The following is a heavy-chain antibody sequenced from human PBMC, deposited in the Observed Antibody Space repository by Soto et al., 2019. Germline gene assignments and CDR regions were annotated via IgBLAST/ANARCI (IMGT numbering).Heavy chain of an antibody. V-gene: IGHV4-59*01. D-gene: IGHD3-3*01. J-gene: IGHJ6*02. Sequence: PSETLSLTCTVSGGSISSYYWSWIRQPPGKGLEWIGYIYYSGSTNYNPSLKSRVTISVDTSKNQFSLKLSSVTAADTAVYYCAREAMGFWSGTYYYYGMDVWGQGTTVTVSS. CDR3: AREAMGFWSGTYYYYGMDV. CDR2: IYYSGST. CDR1: GGSISSYY.